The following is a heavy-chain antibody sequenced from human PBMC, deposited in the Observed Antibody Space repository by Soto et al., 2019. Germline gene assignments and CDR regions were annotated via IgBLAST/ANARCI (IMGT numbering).Heavy chain of an antibody. CDR1: GFSFSIAW. CDR2: VKSRSSGGTV. D-gene: IGHD3-16*01. Sequence: EVPVMESGGGLVESGGSLRLSCTASGFSFSIAWMTWVRQAPGKGLEWLGRVKSRSSGGTVDYAAPVKGRFTISRDDSKNTVILQMNSLKMEDTAVYYCVADVAEVGKGELDYWGRGALVTVSS. J-gene: IGHJ4*02. V-gene: IGHV3-15*01. CDR3: VADVAEVGKGELDY.